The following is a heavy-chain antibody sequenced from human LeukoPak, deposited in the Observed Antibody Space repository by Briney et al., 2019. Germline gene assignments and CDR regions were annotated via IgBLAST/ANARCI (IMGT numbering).Heavy chain of an antibody. Sequence: GGSLRLSCAASGFTFSSYGMLWVRQAPGKGLEWVAFIRYDGSNKYYADSVKGRFTISRDNSKNTLYLQMNSLRAEDTAVYYCATTSGFYGSGSFDYWGQGTLVTVSS. CDR2: IRYDGSNK. J-gene: IGHJ4*02. D-gene: IGHD3-10*01. V-gene: IGHV3-30*02. CDR3: ATTSGFYGSGSFDY. CDR1: GFTFSSYG.